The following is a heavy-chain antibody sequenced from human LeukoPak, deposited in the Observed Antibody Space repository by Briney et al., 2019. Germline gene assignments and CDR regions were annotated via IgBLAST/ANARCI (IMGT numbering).Heavy chain of an antibody. CDR3: ARDMVVDTAMVFASDAFDI. D-gene: IGHD5-18*01. CDR1: GGSISSGGYY. Sequence: PSQTLSLTCTVSGGSISSGGYYWSWIRQHPGKGLEWIGYIYYSGSTYYNPSLKSRVTMSVDTSKNQFSLKLSSVTAADTAVYYCARDMVVDTAMVFASDAFDIWGQGTMVTVSS. J-gene: IGHJ3*02. V-gene: IGHV4-31*03. CDR2: IYYSGST.